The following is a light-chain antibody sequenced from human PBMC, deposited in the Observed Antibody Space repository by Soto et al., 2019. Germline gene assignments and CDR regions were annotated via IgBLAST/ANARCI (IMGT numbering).Light chain of an antibody. V-gene: IGLV2-11*01. CDR2: DVT. J-gene: IGLJ2*01. CDR3: CSYAGDYTVV. Sequence: QSALTQPRSVSGSPGQSVAISCAGTSGDVGGYNYVSWYQHHPGKAPKIIIYDVTQRKPGVPDRFSGSKSGNTAPLTISGLQADDEADYYCCSYAGDYTVVFGGGTKLTVL. CDR1: SGDVGGYNY.